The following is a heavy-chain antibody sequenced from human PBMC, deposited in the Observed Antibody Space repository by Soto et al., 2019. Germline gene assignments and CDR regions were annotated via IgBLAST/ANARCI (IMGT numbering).Heavy chain of an antibody. Sequence: SETLSLTCAVSGDSISSDKWWSWVRQPPGKGLEWIGEIHHSGRTNYNPSLKSRVTILVEKSKNQVSLELISMTASDTAMYYFARSKRGAYSSGWYSLSGYYNYGIDVWGQGTKVT. V-gene: IGHV4-4*02. CDR3: ARSKRGAYSSGWYSLSGYYNYGIDV. J-gene: IGHJ6*02. CDR1: GDSISSDKW. CDR2: IHHSGRT. D-gene: IGHD6-19*01.